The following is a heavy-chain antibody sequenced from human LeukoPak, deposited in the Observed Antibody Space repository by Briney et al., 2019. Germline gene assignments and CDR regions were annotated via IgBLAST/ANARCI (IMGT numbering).Heavy chain of an antibody. CDR1: GYTFTSYG. CDR2: ISAYNGNT. CDR3: ARDLVVVVGPTLDY. V-gene: IGHV1-18*01. J-gene: IGHJ4*02. D-gene: IGHD2-15*01. Sequence: VASVKVACKASGYTFTSYGISWVRQAPGQGLEWMGWISAYNGNTNYAQKLQGRVTMTTDTSTSTVYMELRGLKSEDTAVYYCARDLVVVVGPTLDYWGQGTLVTVSS.